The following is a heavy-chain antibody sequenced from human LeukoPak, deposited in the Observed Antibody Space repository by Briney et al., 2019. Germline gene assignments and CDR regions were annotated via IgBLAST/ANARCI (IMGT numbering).Heavy chain of an antibody. Sequence: ASVKVSCKASGYTFTGYYMHWVRQAPGQGLEWMGWINPNSGGTNYAQKFQGRVTMTRDTSISTAYMELSRLRSDDTAVYYCARDTDSSSWYATNFDYWGQGTLVTVSS. CDR2: INPNSGGT. D-gene: IGHD6-13*01. J-gene: IGHJ4*02. CDR1: GYTFTGYY. V-gene: IGHV1-2*02. CDR3: ARDTDSSSWYATNFDY.